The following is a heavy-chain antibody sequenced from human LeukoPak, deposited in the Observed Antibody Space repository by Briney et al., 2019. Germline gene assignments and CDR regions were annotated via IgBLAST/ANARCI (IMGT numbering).Heavy chain of an antibody. J-gene: IGHJ3*02. CDR1: EFTFSSHG. CDR3: ARGRGPNSRDAFDI. D-gene: IGHD2/OR15-2a*01. Sequence: SGGSLRLSCVASEFTFSSHGMHWVRQAPGKGLEWVAVISYDTRSDYHVDSVKGRFTISRDNSKNILYLQMNNLRPEDTAVYYCARGRGPNSRDAFDIWGQGTMVTVSS. CDR2: ISYDTRSD. V-gene: IGHV3-30*03.